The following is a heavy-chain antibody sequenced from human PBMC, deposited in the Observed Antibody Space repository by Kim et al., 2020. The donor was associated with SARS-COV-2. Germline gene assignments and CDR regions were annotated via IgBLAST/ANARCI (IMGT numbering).Heavy chain of an antibody. CDR1: GGSFSGYY. J-gene: IGHJ6*02. CDR2: INHSGST. Sequence: SETLSLTCAVYGGSFSGYYWSWIRQPPGKGLEWIGEINHSGSTNYNPSLKSRVTISVDTSKNQFSLKLSSVTAADTAVYYCARVLSHGLYQLRRFYYYYGLDVWGQGTTVTVSS. D-gene: IGHD2-2*01. CDR3: ARVLSHGLYQLRRFYYYYGLDV. V-gene: IGHV4-34*01.